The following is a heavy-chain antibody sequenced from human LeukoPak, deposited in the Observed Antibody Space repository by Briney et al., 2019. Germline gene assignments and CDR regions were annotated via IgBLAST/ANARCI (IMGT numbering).Heavy chain of an antibody. CDR1: GGSISCYY. J-gene: IGHJ3*02. D-gene: IGHD6-19*01. V-gene: IGHV4-59*01. CDR2: IYYSGST. Sequence: PSETLSLTCTVSGGSISCYYWSWIRQPPGKGLEWIGYIYYSGSTNYNPSLKSRVTISVDTSKNQFSLKLSSVTAADTAVYYCARDLARYSSGWYGLDAFDIWGQGTMVTVSS. CDR3: ARDLARYSSGWYGLDAFDI.